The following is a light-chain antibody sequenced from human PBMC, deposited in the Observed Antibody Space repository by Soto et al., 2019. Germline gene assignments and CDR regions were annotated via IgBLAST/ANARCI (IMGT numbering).Light chain of an antibody. J-gene: IGKJ1*01. CDR1: QSVGSSH. V-gene: IGKV3-20*01. Sequence: VLTQAQGTLSLSPGERATLSCRASQSVGSSHLAWYQQKPGQAPRLLIYGASSRATGIPDRFSGSGSGTDFTLTISRLEPEDFAVYYCPQYGSSGTFGQGTKVDIK. CDR2: GAS. CDR3: PQYGSSGT.